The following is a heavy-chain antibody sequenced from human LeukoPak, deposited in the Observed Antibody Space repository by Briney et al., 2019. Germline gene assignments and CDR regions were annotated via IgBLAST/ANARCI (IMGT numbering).Heavy chain of an antibody. CDR3: AKDPNGDYIGAFDF. V-gene: IGHV3-23*01. CDR2: ITANGGYT. Sequence: PGGSLRLSCAASAFSFSKFALIWVRQAPGKGLEWVSAITANGGYTLYADAVKGRFTVSRDNSKNTLYLQINSLRPEDTAMYYWAKDPNGDYIGAFDFWGQGAMVTVSS. D-gene: IGHD4-17*01. CDR1: AFSFSKFA. J-gene: IGHJ3*01.